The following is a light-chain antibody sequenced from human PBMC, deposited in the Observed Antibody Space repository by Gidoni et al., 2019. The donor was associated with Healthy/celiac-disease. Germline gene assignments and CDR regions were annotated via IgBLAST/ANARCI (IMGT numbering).Light chain of an antibody. CDR3: QQGLT. CDR2: AAS. V-gene: IGKV1-39*01. Sequence: DIQMTQSPSSLSASVGDRVTITCRASQSISSYLNWYQQKPGKAPKLLIYAASSLQSGVPSRFSGSGSGTDFTLTISSLQPEDFATYYCQQGLTFXGXTKVXIK. J-gene: IGKJ4*01. CDR1: QSISSY.